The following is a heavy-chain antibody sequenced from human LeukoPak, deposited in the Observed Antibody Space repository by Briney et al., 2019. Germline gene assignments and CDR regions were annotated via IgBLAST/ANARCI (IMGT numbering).Heavy chain of an antibody. CDR1: GFTFSSYA. CDR3: AKDDSSGVICDY. V-gene: IGHV3-23*01. CDR2: ISGSGGST. J-gene: IGHJ4*02. D-gene: IGHD3-22*01. Sequence: GGSLRLSCAASGFTFSSYAMSWVRQVPGKGLEWVSPISGSGGSTYYADSVKGRFTISRDNSKNTLFLQMNSLRAEDTAVYYCAKDDSSGVICDYWGQGALVTVSS.